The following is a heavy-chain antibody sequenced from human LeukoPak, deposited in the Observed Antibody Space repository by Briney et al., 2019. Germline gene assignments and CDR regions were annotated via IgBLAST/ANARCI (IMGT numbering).Heavy chain of an antibody. V-gene: IGHV4-34*01. D-gene: IGHD4-23*01. J-gene: IGHJ4*02. Sequence: PSETLSLTCAVYGGSFSGYYWSWIRQPPGKGLEWIGEINHSGSTNYNPSIKSRVTISVDTSKNQFSLKLSSVTAADTAVYYCARERYGGNFGYWGQGTLVTVSS. CDR2: INHSGST. CDR1: GGSFSGYY. CDR3: ARERYGGNFGY.